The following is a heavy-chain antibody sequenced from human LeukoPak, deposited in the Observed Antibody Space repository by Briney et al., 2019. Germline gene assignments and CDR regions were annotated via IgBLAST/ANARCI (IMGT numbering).Heavy chain of an antibody. V-gene: IGHV3-30*04. Sequence: GGSLRLSCAASGFTFSSYAMHWVRQAPGKGLEWVAVISYDGSNKYYADSVKGRFTISRDNSKNTLYLQMNSLRAEDTAVYYCARGLRYSSGWFYFDYWGQGTLVIVSS. D-gene: IGHD6-19*01. CDR2: ISYDGSNK. CDR1: GFTFSSYA. J-gene: IGHJ4*02. CDR3: ARGLRYSSGWFYFDY.